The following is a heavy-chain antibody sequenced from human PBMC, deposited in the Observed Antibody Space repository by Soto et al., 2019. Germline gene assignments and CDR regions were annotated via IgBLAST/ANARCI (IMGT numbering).Heavy chain of an antibody. CDR3: ATAEVDY. Sequence: GGSLRLSCEASGFTFSSHGMHWVRQAPGKGLEWVSRMNSDGSTTNYADSVKGRFTVSRDNARNTLHLQMNSLRAEDTAVYYCATAEVDYWGPGTLVTVSS. J-gene: IGHJ4*02. CDR1: GFTFSSHG. V-gene: IGHV3-74*01. CDR2: MNSDGSTT.